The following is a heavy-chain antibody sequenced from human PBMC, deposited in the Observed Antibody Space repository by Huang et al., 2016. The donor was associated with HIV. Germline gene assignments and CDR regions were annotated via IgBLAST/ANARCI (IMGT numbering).Heavy chain of an antibody. Sequence: QVQLVQSGAEVKKPGSSVKVSCKASGGTFSSYAISWVRQAPGQGLGGMGGIIPIFGTANYAQKFQGRVTITADESTSTAYMELGSLRSEDTAVYYCARVESRRYYDSSGYYYWGQGTLVTVSS. CDR3: ARVESRRYYDSSGYYY. CDR2: IIPIFGTA. D-gene: IGHD3-22*01. V-gene: IGHV1-69*01. J-gene: IGHJ4*02. CDR1: GGTFSSYA.